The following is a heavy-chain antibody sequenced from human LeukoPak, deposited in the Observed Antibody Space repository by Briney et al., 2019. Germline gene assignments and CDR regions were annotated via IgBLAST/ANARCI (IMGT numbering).Heavy chain of an antibody. CDR2: ISRSGSMI. CDR1: GFNFSSYE. V-gene: IGHV3-48*03. D-gene: IGHD6-6*01. Sequence: GGSLRLSCTASGFNFSSYEMNWVRQAPGKGLEWVSYISRSGSMIYYADSVKGRFTISRDNAKNSLYLQMNSLRAEDTAVYYCARVRSAARLPEFDYWGQGTLVTVSS. J-gene: IGHJ4*02. CDR3: ARVRSAARLPEFDY.